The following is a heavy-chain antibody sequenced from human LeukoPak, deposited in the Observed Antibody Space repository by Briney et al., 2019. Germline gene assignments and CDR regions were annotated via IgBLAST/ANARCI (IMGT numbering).Heavy chain of an antibody. Sequence: GGSLRPSCAASGFTFTSYWMSWVRQAPGKGLEWVANIRQDGNENYYVDSVKGRFTISSDNAKNSLYLQMNSLRAEDTAVYYCARDQRFRWNSDYWGQGTLVTVPS. CDR3: ARDQRFRWNSDY. CDR1: GFTFTSYW. CDR2: IRQDGNEN. D-gene: IGHD4-23*01. V-gene: IGHV3-7*01. J-gene: IGHJ4*02.